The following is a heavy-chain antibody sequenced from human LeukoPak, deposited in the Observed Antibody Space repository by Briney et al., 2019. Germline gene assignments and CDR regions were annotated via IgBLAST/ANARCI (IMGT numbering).Heavy chain of an antibody. CDR2: ISYDGSNK. J-gene: IGHJ6*02. Sequence: GGSLRLSCAASGFTFSSYGIHWVRQAPGKGLEWVAVISYDGSNKYYADSVKGRFTISRDNSKNTLYLQMNSLRAEDTAVYYCAKDYVHGDLLRTYYYYDGMDVWGQGTTITVSS. D-gene: IGHD4-17*01. CDR1: GFTFSSYG. CDR3: AKDYVHGDLLRTYYYYDGMDV. V-gene: IGHV3-30*18.